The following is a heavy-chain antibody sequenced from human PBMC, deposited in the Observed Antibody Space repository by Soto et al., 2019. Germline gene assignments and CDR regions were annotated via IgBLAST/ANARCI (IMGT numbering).Heavy chain of an antibody. Sequence: GGSLRLSCAASGFTFSSYSMNWVRQAPGKGLEWVSYISSSSSTIYYADSVKGRFTISRDNAKNSLYLQMNSLRAEDTAVYYCARAGFGGSATQNKYYFDYWGQGTLVTVSS. CDR3: ARAGFGGSATQNKYYFDY. D-gene: IGHD3-10*01. J-gene: IGHJ4*02. V-gene: IGHV3-48*01. CDR1: GFTFSSYS. CDR2: ISSSSSTI.